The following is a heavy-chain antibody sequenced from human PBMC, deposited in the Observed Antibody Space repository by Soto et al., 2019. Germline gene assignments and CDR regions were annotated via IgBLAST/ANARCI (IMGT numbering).Heavy chain of an antibody. CDR1: GFSLDHYA. J-gene: IGHJ4*02. D-gene: IGHD2-15*01. Sequence: EVHLVESGGGLAQPGRSLRLSCVASGFSLDHYAMHWVRQAPGKGLEWVSGISWDSGVIDYADSVRGRFTISRDNAKNSLYLQMTSLRAEDTALYYCVKDNVGVYCSGGSCYFDYWGQGSLSPSPQ. CDR2: ISWDSGVI. V-gene: IGHV3-9*01. CDR3: VKDNVGVYCSGGSCYFDY.